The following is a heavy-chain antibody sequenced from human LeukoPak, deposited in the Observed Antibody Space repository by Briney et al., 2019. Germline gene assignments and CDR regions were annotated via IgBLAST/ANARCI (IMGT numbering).Heavy chain of an antibody. CDR2: IKQDESEK. CDR3: ARRSGIAVAGAFDY. J-gene: IGHJ4*02. V-gene: IGHV3-7*01. D-gene: IGHD6-19*01. CDR1: GFTFSSYW. Sequence: GGSLRLSCAASGFTFSSYWMSWVRQAPGKGLEWVANIKQDESEKYYVDSVKGRFTISRDNAKNSLYLQMNSLRAEDTAVYYCARRSGIAVAGAFDYWGQGTLVTVSS.